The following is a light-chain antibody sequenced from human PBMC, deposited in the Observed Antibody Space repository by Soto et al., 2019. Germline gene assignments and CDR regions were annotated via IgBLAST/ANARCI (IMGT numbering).Light chain of an antibody. CDR2: AAS. CDR1: ESVSSY. V-gene: IGKV1-39*01. CDR3: QQSYSKWT. Sequence: DIQMTQSPSSLSATVGDRVTITCRAKESVSSYVNWYQQKPGKAPKLLIYAASSLQSGVPARFSGSGSVTDFTLTISGLQPEDFATYYCQQSYSKWTFGQGTKVEIK. J-gene: IGKJ1*01.